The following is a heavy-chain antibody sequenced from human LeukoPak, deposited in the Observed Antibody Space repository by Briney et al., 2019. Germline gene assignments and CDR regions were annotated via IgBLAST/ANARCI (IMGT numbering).Heavy chain of an antibody. Sequence: ASVKVSCKASGYTFTSYAVYWVRQAPGQRLEWMGWINAGNGNTKYSQKFQGRVTITRDTSARTAYMELSSLRSEDTAVYYCARVPTVISALWDYWGQGTLVTVSS. CDR3: ARVPTVISALWDY. CDR2: INAGNGNT. CDR1: GYTFTSYA. J-gene: IGHJ4*02. V-gene: IGHV1-3*01. D-gene: IGHD4-17*01.